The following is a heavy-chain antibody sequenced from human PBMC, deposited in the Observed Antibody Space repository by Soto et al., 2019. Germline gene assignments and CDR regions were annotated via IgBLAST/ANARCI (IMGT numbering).Heavy chain of an antibody. D-gene: IGHD6-19*01. V-gene: IGHV1-2*04. J-gene: IGHJ6*02. CDR3: ARASRADSSGWYQGGQLVRVHYGMDV. Sequence: WASVKVSCKASGYTFTGYYMHWVRQAPGQGLEWMGWINPNSGGTNYAQKFQGWVTMTRDTSISTAYMELSRLRSDDTAVYYCARASRADSSGWYQGGQLVRVHYGMDVWGQGTRVTVSS. CDR2: INPNSGGT. CDR1: GYTFTGYY.